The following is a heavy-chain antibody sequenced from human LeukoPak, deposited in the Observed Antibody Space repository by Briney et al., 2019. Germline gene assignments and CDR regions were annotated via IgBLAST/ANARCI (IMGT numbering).Heavy chain of an antibody. CDR2: FDPEDEET. CDR3: ARGVDYYGSGSHYPVDY. V-gene: IGHV1-24*01. CDR1: GNTLTELS. Sequence: GASVKVSCKVSGNTLTELSMHWVRQAPGKGLEWMGGFDPEDEETIYVQKFQGRVTMTRDTSISTAYMELSRLKSDDTAVYYCARGVDYYGSGSHYPVDYWGQGTLVTVSS. D-gene: IGHD3-10*01. J-gene: IGHJ4*02.